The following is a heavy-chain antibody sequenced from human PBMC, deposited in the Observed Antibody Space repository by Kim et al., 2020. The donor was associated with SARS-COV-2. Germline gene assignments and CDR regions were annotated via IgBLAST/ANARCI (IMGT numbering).Heavy chain of an antibody. Sequence: GESLKISCKGSGYSFTSYWIGWVRQMPGKGLEWMGIIYPGDSDTRYSPSFQGQVTISADKSISTAYLQWSSLKASDTAMYYCARPRGPYYYDSSISYWGQGTLVTVSS. J-gene: IGHJ4*02. CDR2: IYPGDSDT. CDR3: ARPRGPYYYDSSISY. CDR1: GYSFTSYW. V-gene: IGHV5-51*01. D-gene: IGHD3-22*01.